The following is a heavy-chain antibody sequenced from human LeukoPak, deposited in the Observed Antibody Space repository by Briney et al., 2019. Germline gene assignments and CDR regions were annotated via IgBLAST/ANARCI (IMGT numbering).Heavy chain of an antibody. D-gene: IGHD6-13*01. J-gene: IGHJ5*02. CDR2: IYTSGST. CDR1: GGSISSGSSY. Sequence: SETLSLTCTVSGGSISSGSSYWSWIRQPAGKGLEWIGRIYTSGSTNYNPSLKSRVTMSVDTSKNQFSLKLSSVTAADTAVYYCARVYPYSSSWYGGFDPWGQGTLVTVSS. V-gene: IGHV4-61*02. CDR3: ARVYPYSSSWYGGFDP.